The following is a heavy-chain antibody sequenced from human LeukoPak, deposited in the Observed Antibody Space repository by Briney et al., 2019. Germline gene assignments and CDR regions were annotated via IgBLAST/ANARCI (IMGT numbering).Heavy chain of an antibody. D-gene: IGHD3-10*01. Sequence: SETLSLTCAVYGGSFSGYYWSWIRQPPGKGLEWIGEINHSGSTNYNPSLKSRVTISVDTSKNQFSPKLRSVTAADTAVYYCARLWFGELVTDSWGQGTLVTVSS. J-gene: IGHJ4*02. CDR2: INHSGST. CDR1: GGSFSGYY. CDR3: ARLWFGELVTDS. V-gene: IGHV4-34*01.